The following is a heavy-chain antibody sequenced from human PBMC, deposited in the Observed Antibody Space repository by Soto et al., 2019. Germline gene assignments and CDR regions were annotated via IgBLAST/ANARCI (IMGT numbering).Heavy chain of an antibody. J-gene: IGHJ6*02. Sequence: GESLKISCKGSGYSFTSYWIGWVRQMPGKGLEWLGIIYPGDSDTRYSPSFQGQVTISADKSISTAYLQWSSLKASDTAMYYCAVVGYYDFWSGYKSYYYGMDVWGQGTTVTSP. CDR2: IYPGDSDT. V-gene: IGHV5-51*01. D-gene: IGHD3-3*01. CDR3: AVVGYYDFWSGYKSYYYGMDV. CDR1: GYSFTSYW.